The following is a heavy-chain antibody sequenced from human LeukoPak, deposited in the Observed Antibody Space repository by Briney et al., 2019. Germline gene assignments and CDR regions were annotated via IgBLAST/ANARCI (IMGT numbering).Heavy chain of an antibody. CDR1: GGSISSDDYY. Sequence: SETLSLTCTVSGGSISSDDYYWSWIRQPPGKGLEWIGYIYYSGSSYYNPSLKSRVTISVDTSKNQFSLKLTSVTAADTAAYYCARLGGYCSSTSCYTAHYYYYMDVWGKGTTVTVSS. V-gene: IGHV4-30-4*01. CDR3: ARLGGYCSSTSCYTAHYYYYMDV. D-gene: IGHD2-2*02. J-gene: IGHJ6*03. CDR2: IYYSGSS.